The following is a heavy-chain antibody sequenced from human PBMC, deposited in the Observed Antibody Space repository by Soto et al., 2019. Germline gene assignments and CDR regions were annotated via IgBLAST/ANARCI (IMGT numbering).Heavy chain of an antibody. Sequence: GGYLGLSCAAPGFTFSTYSMNWVRQAPGKGLEWVSYISYTSSTIYYADSVKGRFTISRDNAKNSLFLQMNSLRDEDTAVYYCARDNGLAGSFASWGQGSLVTVSS. CDR3: ARDNGLAGSFAS. CDR2: ISYTSSTI. J-gene: IGHJ5*01. CDR1: GFTFSTYS. V-gene: IGHV3-48*02.